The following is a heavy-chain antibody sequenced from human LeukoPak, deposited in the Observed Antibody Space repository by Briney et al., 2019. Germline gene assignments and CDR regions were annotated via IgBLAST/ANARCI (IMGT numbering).Heavy chain of an antibody. Sequence: GGSLRLSCAASGFTFSDYYMSWIRQAPGKGLEWVSYISSSGSTIYYADSVKCRFTISRDNAKNSLYLQMNSLRAEDTAVYYCARIVATSYFDYWGQGTLVTVSS. J-gene: IGHJ4*02. CDR3: ARIVATSYFDY. CDR2: ISSSGSTI. D-gene: IGHD5-12*01. CDR1: GFTFSDYY. V-gene: IGHV3-11*04.